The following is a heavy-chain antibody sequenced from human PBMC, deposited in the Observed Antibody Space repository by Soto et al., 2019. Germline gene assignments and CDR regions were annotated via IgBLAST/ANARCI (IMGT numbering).Heavy chain of an antibody. Sequence: QVQLVQSRGEVKKPGASVKVSCKTSGYSFTTYGISWVRQAPGQGLEWMGWISGYNGNTNYAQNLQGRDTMTTDTSTSTAYMELRSLRSDDTAVYYCAREGPAPYYYYGMDVWGQGSTVTVSS. CDR2: ISGYNGNT. J-gene: IGHJ6*02. CDR1: GYSFTTYG. V-gene: IGHV1-18*01. CDR3: AREGPAPYYYYGMDV.